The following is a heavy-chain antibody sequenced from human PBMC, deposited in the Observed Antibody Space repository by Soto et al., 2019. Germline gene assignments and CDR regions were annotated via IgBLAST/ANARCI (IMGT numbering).Heavy chain of an antibody. V-gene: IGHV1-2*04. J-gene: IGHJ6*02. Sequence: ASVKVSCKASGYTFTGYYMHWVRQAPGQGLEWMGWINPNSGGTNYAQKFQGWVTMTRDTSISTAYMELSRLRSDDTAVYYCARTGITIFGVARAGMDVWGQGTRVTVSS. CDR1: GYTFTGYY. CDR3: ARTGITIFGVARAGMDV. CDR2: INPNSGGT. D-gene: IGHD3-3*01.